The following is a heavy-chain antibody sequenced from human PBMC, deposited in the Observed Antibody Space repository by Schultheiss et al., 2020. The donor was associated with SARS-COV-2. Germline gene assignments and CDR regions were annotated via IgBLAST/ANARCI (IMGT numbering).Heavy chain of an antibody. V-gene: IGHV3-33*01. CDR2: IWYDGSNK. CDR1: GFTFSSYG. CDR3: ARPLFGVVIMPPFDY. J-gene: IGHJ4*02. D-gene: IGHD3-3*01. Sequence: GGSLRLSCAASGFTFSSYGMHWVRQAPGKGLEWVAVIWYDGSNKYYPDSVKGRFTISRDNSKNTLYLQMNSLRAEDTAVYYGARPLFGVVIMPPFDYWGQGTLVTVSS.